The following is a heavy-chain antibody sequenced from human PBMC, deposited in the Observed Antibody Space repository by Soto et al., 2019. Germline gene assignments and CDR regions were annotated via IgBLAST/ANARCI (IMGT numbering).Heavy chain of an antibody. CDR3: ATRITVFGLLIPPFDP. J-gene: IGHJ5*02. D-gene: IGHD3-3*01. V-gene: IGHV4-34*01. CDR1: GASVNGYY. CDR2: INHTGGT. Sequence: SETLSLTCAVYGASVNGYYWNWIRQPPGKGLAWIGAINHTGGTHYNPSLNRRLTLSVDKSKTHFSMRLSSVTAADTAIYYCATRITVFGLLIPPFDPWGQGTKVTVS.